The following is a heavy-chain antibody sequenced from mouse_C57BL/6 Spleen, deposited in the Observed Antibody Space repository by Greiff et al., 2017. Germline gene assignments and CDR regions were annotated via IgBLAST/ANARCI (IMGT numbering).Heavy chain of an antibody. CDR3: ARSLSYDGYYVGY. CDR2: IRNKANGYTT. D-gene: IGHD2-3*01. Sequence: EVKVVESGGGLVQPGGSLSLSCAASGFTFTDYYMSWVRQPPGKALEWLGFIRNKANGYTTEYSASVKGRFTISRDNSQSILYLQMNALRAEDSATYYCARSLSYDGYYVGYWGQGTTLTVSS. J-gene: IGHJ2*01. V-gene: IGHV7-3*01. CDR1: GFTFTDYY.